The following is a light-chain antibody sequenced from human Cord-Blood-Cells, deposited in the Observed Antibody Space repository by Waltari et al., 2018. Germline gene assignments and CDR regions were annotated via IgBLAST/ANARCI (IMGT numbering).Light chain of an antibody. Sequence: EIVLTQSPATLSLSPGERATLSCRASQSVSSYLAWYQQKPGQAPRLLIYDASNRATGIPARFSGSGSGTDFTLTISSLEPEDFAVHYCQQRSTFGQGTKVEIK. V-gene: IGKV3-11*01. CDR3: QQRST. J-gene: IGKJ1*01. CDR1: QSVSSY. CDR2: DAS.